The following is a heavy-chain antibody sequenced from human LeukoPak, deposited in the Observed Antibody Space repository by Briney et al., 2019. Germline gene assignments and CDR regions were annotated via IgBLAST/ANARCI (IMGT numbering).Heavy chain of an antibody. V-gene: IGHV3-74*01. J-gene: IGHJ3*02. CDR2: INSDGSST. D-gene: IGHD3-10*01. CDR1: GFTFSSYW. Sequence: GGSLRLSCAASGFTFSSYWMHWVRQAPGKGLVWVSRINSDGSSTSYADSVKGRFTISRDNAKNTLYLQMNSLRAEDTAVYYCARESYYLDAFDIWGQGTMVTVSS. CDR3: ARESYYLDAFDI.